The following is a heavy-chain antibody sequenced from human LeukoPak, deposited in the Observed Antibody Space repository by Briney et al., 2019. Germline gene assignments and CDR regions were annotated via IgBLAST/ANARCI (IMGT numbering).Heavy chain of an antibody. CDR1: GFTVSSNY. J-gene: IGHJ5*02. Sequence: PGGSLRLSCAASGFTVSSNYMSWVRQAPGKGLEWVSVIYSGGSTYYADSVKGRFTISRDNSKNTLYLQMNSLRAEDTAVYYCAKDRRDWNDEPRGEVGWFDPWGQGTLVTVSS. D-gene: IGHD1-1*01. CDR2: IYSGGST. CDR3: AKDRRDWNDEPRGEVGWFDP. V-gene: IGHV3-53*01.